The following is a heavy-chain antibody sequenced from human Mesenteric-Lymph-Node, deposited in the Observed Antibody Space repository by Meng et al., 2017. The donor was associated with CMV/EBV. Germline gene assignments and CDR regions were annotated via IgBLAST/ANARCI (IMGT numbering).Heavy chain of an antibody. J-gene: IGHJ4*02. CDR1: GFTFSNFA. CDR2: IRGDDGST. D-gene: IGHD3-9*01. CDR3: AKVRGLVDVIIDY. V-gene: IGHV3-23*01. Sequence: AASGFTFSNFALSWVRQTPGKGLEWVSTIRGDDGSTYYADSVKGRFIISRDNSKNILNLQMDSLRAEDTAVYYCAKVRGLVDVIIDYWGQGTLVTVSS.